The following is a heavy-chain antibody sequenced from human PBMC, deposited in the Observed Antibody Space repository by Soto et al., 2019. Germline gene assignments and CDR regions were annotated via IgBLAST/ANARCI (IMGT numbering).Heavy chain of an antibody. V-gene: IGHV1-2*02. CDR2: INPATGAA. D-gene: IGHD3-3*01. CDR3: ARGGGVGVAGSAAFDM. J-gene: IGHJ3*02. CDR1: GYPVTAYY. Sequence: QLHLVQSGAVVKKPGASVTVSCSASGYPVTAYYMHWVRQAPGRGLEWMGGINPATGAAKYTQTFQGRVTMTRDKSTRTVFIELSGPTYEDTAVFYCARGGGVGVAGSAAFDMWGQGTLVTVSS.